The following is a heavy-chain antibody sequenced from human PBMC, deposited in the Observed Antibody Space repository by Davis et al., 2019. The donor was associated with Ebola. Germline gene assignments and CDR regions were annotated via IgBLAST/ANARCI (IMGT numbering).Heavy chain of an antibody. V-gene: IGHV1-18*01. Sequence: AASVKVSCKASGYTFTSYGISWVRQAPGQGLEWVGWISAYNGNTNYAQKLQGRVTMTTDTSTSTAYMELRSLRSDDTAVYYCARQGGWELPLNGYYYYGMDVWGQGTTVTVSS. CDR3: ARQGGWELPLNGYYYYGMDV. J-gene: IGHJ6*02. D-gene: IGHD1-26*01. CDR2: ISAYNGNT. CDR1: GYTFTSYG.